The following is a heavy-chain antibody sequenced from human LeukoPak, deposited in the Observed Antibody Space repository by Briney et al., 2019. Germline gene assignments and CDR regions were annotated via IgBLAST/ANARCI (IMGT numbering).Heavy chain of an antibody. CDR1: GYTFSRYW. V-gene: IGHV3-74*01. CDR2: INEDGRST. D-gene: IGHD3-10*01. CDR3: TTDTFGARDS. Sequence: GGSLRLSCAASGYTFSRYWMHWGRQGPGKGLVWVSRINEDGRSTSYAESVRGRFTTSRENAKNTLYLQMNSVRGEGAAVYYSTTDTFGARDSWGQGTLVTVSS. J-gene: IGHJ4*02.